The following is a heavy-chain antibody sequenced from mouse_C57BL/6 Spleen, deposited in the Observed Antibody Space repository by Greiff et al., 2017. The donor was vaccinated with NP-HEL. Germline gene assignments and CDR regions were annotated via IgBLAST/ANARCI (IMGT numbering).Heavy chain of an antibody. J-gene: IGHJ1*03. CDR3: ARPGDYYGSRGYFDV. D-gene: IGHD1-1*01. CDR2: ISDGGSYT. V-gene: IGHV5-4*01. Sequence: EVQVVESGGGLVKPGGSLKLSCAASGFTFSSYAMSWVRQTPEKRLEWVATISDGGSYTYYPDNVKGRFTISRDNANNNLYLQMSHLKSEDTAMYYCARPGDYYGSRGYFDVWGTGTTVTVSS. CDR1: GFTFSSYA.